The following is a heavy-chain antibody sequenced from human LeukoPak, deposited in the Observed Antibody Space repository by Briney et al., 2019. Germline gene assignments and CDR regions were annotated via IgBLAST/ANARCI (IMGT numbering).Heavy chain of an antibody. D-gene: IGHD2-21*02. CDR2: IYYSGDT. CDR3: ARHVASAGVVTGGRVDY. J-gene: IGHJ4*02. V-gene: IGHV4-59*01. Sequence: SETLSLTCAVSGVSISNYYWSWIRQPPGRGLEWIGNIYYSGDTNYNPSLKSRVTISIDTSKNQFSLKLSSVTAADTAVYYCARHVASAGVVTGGRVDYWGQGTLVTVSS. CDR1: GVSISNYY.